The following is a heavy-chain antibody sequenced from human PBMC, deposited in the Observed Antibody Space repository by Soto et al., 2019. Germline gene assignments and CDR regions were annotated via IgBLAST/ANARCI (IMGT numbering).Heavy chain of an antibody. Sequence: ASVKVSCKASGYTFTSYYMHWVRRAPGQGLEWMGIINPSGGSTSYAQKFQGRVTMTRDTSTSTVYMELSSLRSGDTATYYCASWSAWNPLYYHGMDVWGQGTTVTVSS. CDR1: GYTFTSYY. CDR3: ASWSAWNPLYYHGMDV. V-gene: IGHV1-46*01. D-gene: IGHD1-1*01. CDR2: INPSGGST. J-gene: IGHJ6*02.